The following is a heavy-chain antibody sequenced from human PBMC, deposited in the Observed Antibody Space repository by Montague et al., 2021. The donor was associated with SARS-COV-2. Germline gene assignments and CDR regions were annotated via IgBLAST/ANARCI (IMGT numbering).Heavy chain of an antibody. CDR3: ARSRSGSYLDAFDI. V-gene: IGHV3-30-3*01. D-gene: IGHD1-26*01. CDR2: ISYDGSNK. J-gene: IGHJ3*02. CDR1: GSTFSSYA. Sequence: SLRLSCAASGSTFSSYAMHWVRQAPGKGLEWVAVISYDGSNKYYADSVKGRFTISRDNSKNTLYLQMNSLRAEDTAVYYCARSRSGSYLDAFDIWGQGTMVTVSS.